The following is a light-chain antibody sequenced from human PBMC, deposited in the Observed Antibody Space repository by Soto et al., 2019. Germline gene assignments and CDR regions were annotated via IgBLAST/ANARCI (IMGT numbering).Light chain of an antibody. CDR2: GTS. Sequence: QSVLTQPPSVSGAPGQRVTISCTGSSSNIGAGSDVHWYQQLPGTAPQLLIYGTSNRPSGVPDRFSGSKSGTSASLAITGLQAEDEADFYCQSYDSSLSGYVFGSGTKVTVL. CDR1: SSNIGAGSD. V-gene: IGLV1-40*01. J-gene: IGLJ1*01. CDR3: QSYDSSLSGYV.